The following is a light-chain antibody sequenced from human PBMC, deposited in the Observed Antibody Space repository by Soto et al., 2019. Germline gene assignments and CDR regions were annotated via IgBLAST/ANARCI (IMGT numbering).Light chain of an antibody. CDR3: QQRSNWLLT. Sequence: EFVLTQSPGTLSLSPGERATLSCRASQTVRNNYLAWYQQKPGQAPRLLIYDASNRATGIPARFSGSGSGTDFTLTISSLEPEDFAVYYCQQRSNWLLTFGQGTKVDIK. J-gene: IGKJ4*01. CDR1: QTVRNNY. V-gene: IGKV3-11*01. CDR2: DAS.